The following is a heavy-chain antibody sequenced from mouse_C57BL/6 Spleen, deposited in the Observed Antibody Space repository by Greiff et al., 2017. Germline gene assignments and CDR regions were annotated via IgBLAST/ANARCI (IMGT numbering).Heavy chain of an antibody. V-gene: IGHV1-81*01. CDR2: IYPRSGNT. CDR1: GYTFTSYG. CDR3: ARGDYGSSPMDY. J-gene: IGHJ4*01. D-gene: IGHD1-1*01. Sequence: QVQLQQPGAELARPGASVKLSCKASGYTFTSYGISWVKQRTGQGLEWIGEIYPRSGNTYYNEKFKGKATLTADKSSSTAYMELRSLTSEDSAVYFCARGDYGSSPMDYWGQGTSVTVSS.